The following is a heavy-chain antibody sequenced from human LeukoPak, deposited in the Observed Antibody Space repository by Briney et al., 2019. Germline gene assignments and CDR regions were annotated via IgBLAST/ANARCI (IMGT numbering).Heavy chain of an antibody. CDR1: GFTFSSYG. CDR3: AKDPYNKVSGGNPATF. CDR2: ISYDGSNK. J-gene: IGHJ4*02. D-gene: IGHD3-10*01. Sequence: GGSLRLSCAASGFTFSSYGMHWVRQAPGKGLEWVAVISYDGSNKYYADSVKGRFTISRDNSKNTLYLQMNSLRAEDTAVYYCAKDPYNKVSGGNPATFWGRETLVT. V-gene: IGHV3-30*18.